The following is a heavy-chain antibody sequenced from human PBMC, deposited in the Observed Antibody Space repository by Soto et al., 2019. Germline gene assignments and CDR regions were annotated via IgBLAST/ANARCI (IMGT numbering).Heavy chain of an antibody. D-gene: IGHD3-3*01. CDR1: GGTFSSYA. V-gene: IGHV1-69*01. CDR3: AGSGYSPYYYYYGMDV. Sequence: QVQLVQSGAEVKKPGSSVKVSCKASGGTFSSYAISWVRQAPGQGHEWMGGIIPIFGTANYAQKFQGRVTITADESTSTAYMELSRLRSEDTAVYYCAGSGYSPYYYYYGMDVWGQGTTVTVSS. CDR2: IIPIFGTA. J-gene: IGHJ6*02.